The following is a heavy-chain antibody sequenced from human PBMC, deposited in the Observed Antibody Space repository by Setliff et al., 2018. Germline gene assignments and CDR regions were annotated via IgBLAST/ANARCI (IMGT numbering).Heavy chain of an antibody. Sequence: PSETLSLTCTVSGDSISTYYWSWIRRPAGKGLEWIGRVFVDGSTNYNPSLKSRVTISLDTSKNQFSLNLTSVTAADTAVYYCARASSGWYSAYYYYMDVWGKGTTVTVSS. J-gene: IGHJ6*03. V-gene: IGHV4-4*07. CDR3: ARASSGWYSAYYYYMDV. CDR1: GDSISTYY. D-gene: IGHD6-19*01. CDR2: VFVDGST.